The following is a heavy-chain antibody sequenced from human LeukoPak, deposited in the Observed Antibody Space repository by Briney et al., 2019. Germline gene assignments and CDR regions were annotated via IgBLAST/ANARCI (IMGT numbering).Heavy chain of an antibody. Sequence: ASVKVSCKASGYAFTSYAMNWVRQAPGQGLEWMGWISTNTGNPTYAQGFTGRFVFSLDTSVSTAYLQISSLKAEDTAVYYCARDPLMGPTSYWGRGTLVTVSS. CDR3: ARDPLMGPTSY. CDR1: GYAFTSYA. CDR2: ISTNTGNP. V-gene: IGHV7-4-1*02. D-gene: IGHD2-8*01. J-gene: IGHJ4*02.